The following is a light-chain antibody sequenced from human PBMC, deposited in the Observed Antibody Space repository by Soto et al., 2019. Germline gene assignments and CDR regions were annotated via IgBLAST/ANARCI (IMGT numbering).Light chain of an antibody. Sequence: EIVMTQSPATLSVSPGERANLSCRASQSVSSNLAWYQQKPGQAPRLLIYGASTRATGIPARFSGSGSGTEFTLTIRSLQAEDVATYYCPKYKRAPLTFGGGTKVEIK. CDR1: QSVSSN. CDR2: GAS. J-gene: IGKJ4*01. CDR3: PKYKRAPLT. V-gene: IGKV3-15*01.